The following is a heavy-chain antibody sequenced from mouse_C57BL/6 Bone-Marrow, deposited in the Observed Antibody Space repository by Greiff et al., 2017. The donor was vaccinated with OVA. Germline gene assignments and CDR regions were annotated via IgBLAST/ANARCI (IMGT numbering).Heavy chain of an antibody. CDR2: IRNKANNHAT. V-gene: IGHV6-6*01. Sequence: EVKLVESGGGLVQPGGSMKLSCAASGFTFSDAWMDWVRQSPEKGLEWVAEIRNKANNHATYYAESVKGRFTISRDDSKSSVYLQMNSLRAEDTGIYYCTRGGSSGYLFAYWGQGTLVTVSA. D-gene: IGHD3-2*02. CDR1: GFTFSDAW. J-gene: IGHJ3*01. CDR3: TRGGSSGYLFAY.